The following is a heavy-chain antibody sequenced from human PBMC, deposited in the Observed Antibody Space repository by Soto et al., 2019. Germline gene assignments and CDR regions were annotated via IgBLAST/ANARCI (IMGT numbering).Heavy chain of an antibody. V-gene: IGHV1-3*01. D-gene: IGHD6-13*01. Sequence: ASVKVSCKASGYTFTSYAMHWVRQAPGQRLEWMGWINAGNGNTKYSQKFQGRVTITRDTSASTAYMELSSLRSEDTAVYYCARVHSSSYHYFDYWGQGTVVTVSS. CDR2: INAGNGNT. CDR1: GYTFTSYA. CDR3: ARVHSSSYHYFDY. J-gene: IGHJ4*02.